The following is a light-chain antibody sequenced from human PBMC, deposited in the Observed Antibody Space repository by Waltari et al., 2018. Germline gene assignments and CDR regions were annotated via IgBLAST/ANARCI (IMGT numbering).Light chain of an antibody. Sequence: EVVLTQSPGTLSLSPGEGATLSCRVSQSVGKYLAWYQQRPGQAPRLLIYHASIRATGIPDRFSGSGSETDFSLTISRLEPEDFAVYYCQKYRSLPATFGQGTKVEI. CDR2: HAS. J-gene: IGKJ1*01. V-gene: IGKV3-20*01. CDR1: QSVGKY. CDR3: QKYRSLPAT.